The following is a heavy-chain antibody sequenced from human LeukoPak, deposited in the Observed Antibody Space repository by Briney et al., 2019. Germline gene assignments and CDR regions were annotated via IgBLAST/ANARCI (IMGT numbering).Heavy chain of an antibody. V-gene: IGHV4-59*01. CDR3: ARDGYSGNDGL. CDR1: GGSFNSYY. CDR2: IYYSGST. J-gene: IGHJ4*02. D-gene: IGHD5-12*01. Sequence: SETLSLTCTVSGGSFNSYYWSWIRQPPGKGLEWIGYIYYSGSTKYNPSLKSRVTKSIDTSKNQFSLKLSSVTAADTAVYYCARDGYSGNDGLWGQGSLVTVSS.